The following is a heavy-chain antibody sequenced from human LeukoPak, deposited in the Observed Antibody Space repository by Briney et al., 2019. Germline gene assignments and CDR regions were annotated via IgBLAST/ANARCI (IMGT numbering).Heavy chain of an antibody. Sequence: ASVKVSCKASGYTFTGYYMHWVRQAPGQGLEWMGWINPNSGGTNYAQKFQGRVTMTRDTSISTAYMELSRLRSDDTAVYYCARSPHYYDDPGVVGYWGQGTLVTVSS. V-gene: IGHV1-2*02. J-gene: IGHJ4*02. CDR3: ARSPHYYDDPGVVGY. CDR1: GYTFTGYY. CDR2: INPNSGGT. D-gene: IGHD3-22*01.